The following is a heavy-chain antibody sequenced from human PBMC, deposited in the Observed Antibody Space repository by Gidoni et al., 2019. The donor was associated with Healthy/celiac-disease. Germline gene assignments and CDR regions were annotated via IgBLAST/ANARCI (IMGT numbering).Heavy chain of an antibody. CDR1: GFTVSSNY. V-gene: IGHV3-53*01. CDR2: IYSGGST. CDR3: ARAPPSGDGFDY. Sequence: EVQLVESGGGLIQPGGSLSLSCAASGFTVSSNYMSWVRQAPGKGLEWVSVIYSGGSTYDADSVKGRFTISRDNSKNTLYLQMNSLRAEDTAVYYCARAPPSGDGFDYWGQGTLVTVSS. J-gene: IGHJ4*02. D-gene: IGHD1-26*01.